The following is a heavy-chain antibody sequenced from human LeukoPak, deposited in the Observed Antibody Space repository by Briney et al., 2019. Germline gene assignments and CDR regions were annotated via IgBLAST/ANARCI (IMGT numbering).Heavy chain of an antibody. J-gene: IGHJ3*02. Sequence: GGSLRLSCKVSGFTFNSHAMNWVRQAPGKGLEWVSSISHSGGSTYYADSVKGRFSISRDNSKNTLYLQMNSLRAEDTAVYYCAKPARTNAFDIWGQGTMVTVSS. D-gene: IGHD1-14*01. CDR1: GFTFNSHA. CDR3: AKPARTNAFDI. V-gene: IGHV3-23*01. CDR2: ISHSGGST.